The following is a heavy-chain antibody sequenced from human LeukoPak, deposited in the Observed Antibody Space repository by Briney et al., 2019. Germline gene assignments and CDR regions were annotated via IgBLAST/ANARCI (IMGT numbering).Heavy chain of an antibody. D-gene: IGHD4-17*01. Sequence: SETLSPTCAVYGGSFSGYYWSWIRQPPGKGLEWIGEINHSGSTNYNPSLKSRVTISVDTSKNQFSLKLSSVTAADTAVYYCARTTVTQYYFDYWGQGTLVTVSS. CDR1: GGSFSGYY. CDR3: ARTTVTQYYFDY. J-gene: IGHJ4*02. CDR2: INHSGST. V-gene: IGHV4-34*01.